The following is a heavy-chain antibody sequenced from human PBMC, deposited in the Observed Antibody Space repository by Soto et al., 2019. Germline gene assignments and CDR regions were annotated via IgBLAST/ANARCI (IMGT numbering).Heavy chain of an antibody. CDR3: ARDRWVPQQDIVVVPAAMHWFDP. CDR2: INAGNGNT. CDR1: GESFTSYA. J-gene: IGHJ5*02. Sequence: GASVKLCCKACGESFTSYAMHWARQATGQRLEWMGWINAGNGNTKYSQKFQGRVTITRDTSASTAYMELSSLRSEDTAVYYCARDRWVPQQDIVVVPAAMHWFDPPGQGTPVTVSS. D-gene: IGHD2-2*01. V-gene: IGHV1-3*01.